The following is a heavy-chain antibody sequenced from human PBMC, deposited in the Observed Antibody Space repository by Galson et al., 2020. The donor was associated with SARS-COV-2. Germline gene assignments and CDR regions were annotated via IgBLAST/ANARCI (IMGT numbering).Heavy chain of an antibody. CDR3: ARDFLISSHNYYYYYGMDV. CDR1: GFTFSSYA. J-gene: IGHJ6*02. V-gene: IGHV3-30*04. D-gene: IGHD3-16*01. CDR2: ISYDGSNK. Sequence: GESLKISCAASGFTFSSYAMHWVRQAPGKGLEWVAVISYDGSNKYYADSVKGRFTISRDNSKNTLYLQMNSLRAEDTAVYYCARDFLISSHNYYYYYGMDVWGQGTTVTVSS.